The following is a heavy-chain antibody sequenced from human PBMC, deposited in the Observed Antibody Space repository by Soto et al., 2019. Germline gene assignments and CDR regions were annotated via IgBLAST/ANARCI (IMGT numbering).Heavy chain of an antibody. V-gene: IGHV4-30-2*01. D-gene: IGHD5-18*01. CDR3: ARERGGYGLFDS. CDR1: GGSISNAAYS. J-gene: IGHJ4*02. CDR2: IYPSGMP. Sequence: QLQLQESGSGLVKPSHTLSLTCTVSGGSISNAAYSWSWIRQPPGKGLEWIGYIYPSGMPFYNPSLRSVVTISIDRSNDKFSLNLKSVTAADTAVYYCARERGGYGLFDSWGQGTLVTVSS.